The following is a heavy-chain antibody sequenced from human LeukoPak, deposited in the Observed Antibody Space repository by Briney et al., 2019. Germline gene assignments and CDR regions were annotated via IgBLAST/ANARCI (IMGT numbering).Heavy chain of an antibody. J-gene: IGHJ4*02. D-gene: IGHD3-9*01. CDR2: ISSSSSYT. V-gene: IGHV3-21*01. Sequence: GGSLRLSCAASGFTFSSYSMNWVRQAPGKGLEWASSISSSSSYTYYADSVKGRFTISRDNAKNSLYLQMNSLRAEDTAVYYCARDILTGSRPFPFDYWGQGTLVTVSS. CDR1: GFTFSSYS. CDR3: ARDILTGSRPFPFDY.